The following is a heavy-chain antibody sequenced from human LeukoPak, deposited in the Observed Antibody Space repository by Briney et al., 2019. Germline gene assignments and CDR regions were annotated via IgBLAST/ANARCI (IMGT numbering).Heavy chain of an antibody. CDR2: ISGSGYST. Sequence: PGGSLRLSCAASKCTFSHSAMSWVRQAPGKGLEWVSSISGSGYSTNYADSVKGQFTISRDNSNNTLSLQMNSLRVEDTAKYYCAQGASPDYWGQGTLVTVSS. CDR1: KCTFSHSA. CDR3: AQGASPDY. J-gene: IGHJ4*02. D-gene: IGHD2-2*01. V-gene: IGHV3-23*01.